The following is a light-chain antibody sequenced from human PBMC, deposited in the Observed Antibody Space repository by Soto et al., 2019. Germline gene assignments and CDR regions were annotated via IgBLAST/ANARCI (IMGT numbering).Light chain of an antibody. V-gene: IGKV1-5*03. CDR1: QSISTW. CDR2: RAS. CDR3: QQYINYPWT. Sequence: DIQMTQSPSTLSASVGDRVTITCRASQSISTWLVWYQQNPGKAPKLLIYRASTLESGVPSRFSGSGSGTEFTLTISSLQPDDFATYYCQQYINYPWTFGQGTKVEIK. J-gene: IGKJ1*01.